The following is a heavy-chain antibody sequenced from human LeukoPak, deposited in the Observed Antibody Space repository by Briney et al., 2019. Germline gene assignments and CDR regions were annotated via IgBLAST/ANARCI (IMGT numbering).Heavy chain of an antibody. D-gene: IGHD3-3*01. V-gene: IGHV3-49*03. J-gene: IGHJ3*02. CDR3: TRDSLIRQYYDFWSGYYTDDAFDI. Sequence: PTGGSLRLSCTASGFTFGDYAMGWFRQPPGNGLEWVGFIRSKAYGGTTEYAASVKGRFTISRDDSKSIAYLQMNSLKTEDTAVYYCTRDSLIRQYYDFWSGYYTDDAFDIWGQGTMVTVSS. CDR2: IRSKAYGGTT. CDR1: GFTFGDYA.